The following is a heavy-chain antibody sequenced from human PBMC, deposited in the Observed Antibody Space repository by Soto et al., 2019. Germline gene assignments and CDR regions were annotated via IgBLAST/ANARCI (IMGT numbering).Heavy chain of an antibody. D-gene: IGHD3-10*01. J-gene: IGHJ6*02. V-gene: IGHV3-23*01. CDR3: ARGDRGGSGSPASYYYSGLDV. CDR1: GLNFNDYA. CDR2: VSTRGDIT. Sequence: EVQLLESGGDLVQPGGSLRLSCAASGLNFNDYAMTWVRQAPGKGLEWVSSVSTRGDITYYSDSVKGRFTNSRDNSKNTLFLHMNSLRAEDTALYYCARGDRGGSGSPASYYYSGLDVWGQGTTVTVSS.